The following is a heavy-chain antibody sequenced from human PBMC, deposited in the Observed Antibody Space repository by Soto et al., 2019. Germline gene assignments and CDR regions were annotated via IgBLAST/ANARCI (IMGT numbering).Heavy chain of an antibody. CDR2: LTWGGSA. CDR1: GFTFSDYG. Sequence: EVQLLESGGGLIQPGGSPRLSCAGSGFTFSDYGMNWVRQAPGKGLEWVSGLTWGGSAYYAESVRGRFTISRDNSKSILYVQMNSLRVEDTAVYYCAKERTSSAYDGMDVWGQGTQVTVSS. V-gene: IGHV3-23*01. J-gene: IGHJ6*02. CDR3: AKERTSSAYDGMDV. D-gene: IGHD6-6*01.